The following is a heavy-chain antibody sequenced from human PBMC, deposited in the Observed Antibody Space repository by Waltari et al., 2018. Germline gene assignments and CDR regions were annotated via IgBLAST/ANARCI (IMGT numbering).Heavy chain of an antibody. J-gene: IGHJ4*01. Sequence: QVHLVESGGXVVQPXXXXXLSCAASGFTXXXXXXHWVHQAPGXGREWVAVNSYDGSNKYYADSMKGRFTXSRDNSKNTLYLQMXXLXAAXXXVYYCARXXXXAXRRGGPFDX. V-gene: IGHV3-30-3*01. CDR2: NSYDGSNK. CDR1: GFTXXXXX. CDR3: ARXXXXAXRRGGPFDX. D-gene: IGHD6-25*01.